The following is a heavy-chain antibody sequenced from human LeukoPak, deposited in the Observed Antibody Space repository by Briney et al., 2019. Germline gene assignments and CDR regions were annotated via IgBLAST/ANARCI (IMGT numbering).Heavy chain of an antibody. CDR3: AKGTMIVVVIFAFDI. Sequence: GGSLRLSCAASGFTFSSYGMHWVRQAPGKGLEWVAFIRYDGSNKYYADSVKGRFTISRDNSKNTLYLQMNSLRAEDTAVYYCAKGTMIVVVIFAFDIWGQGTMVTVSS. J-gene: IGHJ3*02. D-gene: IGHD3-22*01. CDR1: GFTFSSYG. CDR2: IRYDGSNK. V-gene: IGHV3-30*02.